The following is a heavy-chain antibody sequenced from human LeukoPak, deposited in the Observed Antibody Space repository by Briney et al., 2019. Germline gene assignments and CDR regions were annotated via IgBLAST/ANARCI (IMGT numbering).Heavy chain of an antibody. J-gene: IGHJ4*02. V-gene: IGHV1-24*01. CDR3: ARVDY. CDR2: FDPEDGET. Sequence: ASVKVSCKVSGYTLTELSMHWVRQAPGKGLEWMGGFDPEDGETIYAQKFQGRVTMTTDTSTSTAYMELRSLRSDDTAVYYCARVDYWGQGTLVTVSS. CDR1: GYTLTELS.